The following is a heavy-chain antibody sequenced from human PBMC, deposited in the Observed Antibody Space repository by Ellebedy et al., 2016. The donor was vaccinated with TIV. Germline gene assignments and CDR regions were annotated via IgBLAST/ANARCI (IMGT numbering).Heavy chain of an antibody. D-gene: IGHD6-6*01. Sequence: GESLKISCAASGFTFSDYYMSWIRQAPGKGLEWVSVIYSGGSTYYADSVKGRFTISRDNSKNTLYLQMNSLRAEDTAVYYCARDRHYYGMDVWGQGTTVTVSS. V-gene: IGHV3-53*01. CDR1: GFTFSDYY. J-gene: IGHJ6*02. CDR2: IYSGGST. CDR3: ARDRHYYGMDV.